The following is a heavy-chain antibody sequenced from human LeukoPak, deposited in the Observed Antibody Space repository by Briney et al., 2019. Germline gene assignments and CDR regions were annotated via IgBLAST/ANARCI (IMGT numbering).Heavy chain of an antibody. J-gene: IGHJ6*02. CDR3: SRSTWRYTMDV. V-gene: IGHV3-71*01. Sequence: GGALRLSCAASGFTFSDYYMSWLRQAPGKGLEWVGFIRNTVYGGTINYAASVKGRFTISRDDSKGIAYLQMNSLQTEDTAVYFCSRSTWRYTMDVWGQGTTVTVSS. CDR2: IRNTVYGGTI. CDR1: GFTFSDYY. D-gene: IGHD5-24*01.